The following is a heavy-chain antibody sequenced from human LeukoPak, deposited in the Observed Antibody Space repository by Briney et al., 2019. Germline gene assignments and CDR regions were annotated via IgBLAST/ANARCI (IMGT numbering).Heavy chain of an antibody. V-gene: IGHV2-5*02. J-gene: IGHJ5*02. Sequence: SGPTLVKPTQTLTLTCTFSGFSLTTGGEAVGWIRQTPVKGLEWLALIYWDDDKRYSPSLKSRLTIAKDTSKNQVVLTMTNMDPVDTATYYCAHGAGWFDPWGQGTLVTVSS. CDR2: IYWDDDK. CDR1: GFSLTTGGEA. CDR3: AHGAGWFDP. D-gene: IGHD1-14*01.